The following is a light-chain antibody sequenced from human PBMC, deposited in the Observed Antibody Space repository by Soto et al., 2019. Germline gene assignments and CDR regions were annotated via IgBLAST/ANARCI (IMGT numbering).Light chain of an antibody. CDR2: DAS. V-gene: IGKV1-13*02. CDR1: QGISSA. CDR3: QQFNSYPLIT. J-gene: IGKJ4*01. Sequence: AIQLTQSPSSLSASVGDRVTITCRASQGISSALAWYQQKPGKAPKLLIYDASSLESGVPSRFSGSGSGKDFTLTISSLQPEDFATYYCQQFNSYPLITFGGGTKVEIK.